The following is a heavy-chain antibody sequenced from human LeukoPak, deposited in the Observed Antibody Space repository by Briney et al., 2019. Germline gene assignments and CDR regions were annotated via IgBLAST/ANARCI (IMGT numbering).Heavy chain of an antibody. D-gene: IGHD3-3*01. CDR1: GGSFSGYY. Sequence: ETLSLTCAVYGGSFSGYYWSWIRQPPGKGLEWIGEINHSGSTNYNPSLKSRVTISVDTSKNQFSLKLSSVTAADTAVYYCASLRYYDFWSGYFGGYNWFDPWGQGTLVTVSS. CDR2: INHSGST. J-gene: IGHJ5*02. V-gene: IGHV4-34*01. CDR3: ASLRYYDFWSGYFGGYNWFDP.